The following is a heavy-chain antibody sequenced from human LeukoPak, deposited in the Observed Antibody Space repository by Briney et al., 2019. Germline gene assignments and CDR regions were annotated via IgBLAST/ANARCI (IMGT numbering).Heavy chain of an antibody. V-gene: IGHV1-24*01. J-gene: IGHJ4*02. CDR2: FDPEDGET. CDR3: ARSPYSSLNQFDY. CDR1: GYTLTELS. D-gene: IGHD6-6*01. Sequence: ASVKVSCKVSGYTLTELSIHWVRQAPGKGLEWMGGFDPEDGETIYAQKFQGRVTITADESTSTAYMELSSLRSEDTAVYYCARSPYSSLNQFDYWGQGTLVTVSS.